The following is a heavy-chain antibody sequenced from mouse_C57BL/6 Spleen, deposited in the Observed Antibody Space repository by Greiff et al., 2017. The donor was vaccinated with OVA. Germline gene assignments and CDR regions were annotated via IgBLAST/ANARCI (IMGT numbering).Heavy chain of an antibody. CDR3: ARRGGKGAMDY. J-gene: IGHJ4*01. V-gene: IGHV5-15*01. CDR1: GFTFSDYG. D-gene: IGHD2-1*01. CDR2: FSTLAYSI. Sequence: EVQGVESGGGLVQPGGSLKLSCAASGFTFSDYGMAWVRQAPRTGPEWVAFFSTLAYSIYYAETRTGLCTISRENAKNTLYLEMSSLRSEDTAMYYCARRGGKGAMDYWGQGTSVTVSS.